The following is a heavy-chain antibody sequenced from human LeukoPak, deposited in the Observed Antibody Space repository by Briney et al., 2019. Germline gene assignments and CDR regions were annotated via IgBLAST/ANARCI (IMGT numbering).Heavy chain of an antibody. V-gene: IGHV3-53*01. Sequence: PGGFLRLSCTASGFSVSSNYMSWVRQAPGRGLEWVSVIYTDGSTNYADSVKGRLTISRDISKNTVYLQMNNLRAEDTAVYYCAGGRRHLVHGPLDYWGQGTLVTVSS. J-gene: IGHJ4*02. D-gene: IGHD6-13*01. CDR3: AGGRRHLVHGPLDY. CDR2: IYTDGST. CDR1: GFSVSSNY.